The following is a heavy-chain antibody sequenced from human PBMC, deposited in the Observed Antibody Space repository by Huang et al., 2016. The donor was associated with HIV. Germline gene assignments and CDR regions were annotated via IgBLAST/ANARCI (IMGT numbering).Heavy chain of an antibody. D-gene: IGHD2-15*01. J-gene: IGHJ4*02. CDR3: STWWLSNRTPATAFDN. CDR1: GFGLSGYA. Sequence: SADSGFGLSGYAMSWARQAPGKGLEWVEAVSDSGRSTYCADAVRGRFTIARDNSKNTVHLQMNNLRAEDTAVYYCSTWWLSNRTPATAFDNWGRGTLVTISS. V-gene: IGHV3-23*01. CDR2: VSDSGRST.